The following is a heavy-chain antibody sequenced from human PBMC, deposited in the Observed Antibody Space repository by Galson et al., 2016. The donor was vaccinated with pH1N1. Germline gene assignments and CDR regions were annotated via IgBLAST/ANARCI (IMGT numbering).Heavy chain of an antibody. CDR2: IYPGDSDA. J-gene: IGHJ4*02. CDR3: ARPQSLATLAFFFDS. Sequence: QSGAEVKKPGESLKISCRASGYTFTNYWIGWVRQVPGKGLEWMAIIYPGDSDARYSPSFQGRVTISADKSISTAYLHWSSLKASDTAIYYCARPQSLATLAFFFDSWGRGTLVTVSS. V-gene: IGHV5-51*03. CDR1: GYTFTNYW. D-gene: IGHD6-6*01.